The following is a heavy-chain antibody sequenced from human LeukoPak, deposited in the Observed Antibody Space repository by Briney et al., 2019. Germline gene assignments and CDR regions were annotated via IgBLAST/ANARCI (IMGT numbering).Heavy chain of an antibody. CDR1: GGSISSSSYY. V-gene: IGHV4-39*01. Sequence: PSETLSLTCTVSGGSISSSSYYWGWIRQPPGKGLEWIGSIYYSGSTYYNPSLKSRATISVDTSKNRFSLKLSSVTAADTAVYYCARFIAAGEDAFDIWGQGTMVTVSS. J-gene: IGHJ3*02. D-gene: IGHD6-13*01. CDR2: IYYSGST. CDR3: ARFIAAGEDAFDI.